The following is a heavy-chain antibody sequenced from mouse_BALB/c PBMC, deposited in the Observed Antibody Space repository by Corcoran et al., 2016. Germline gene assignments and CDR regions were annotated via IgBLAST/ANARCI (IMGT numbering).Heavy chain of an antibody. CDR1: GFSLSTSGMG. CDR2: IYWDDDK. D-gene: IGHD1-1*01. CDR3: ARRALMTTVVGGGYFDV. Sequence: QVTLKESGPGILQPSQTLSLTCSFSGFSLSTSGMGVSWIRQPSGKGLEWLAHIYWDDDKRYNPSLKSRLTISKDTSRNQVFLKITSVDTADTATYYCARRALMTTVVGGGYFDVWGAGTTVTVSS. J-gene: IGHJ1*01. V-gene: IGHV8-12*01.